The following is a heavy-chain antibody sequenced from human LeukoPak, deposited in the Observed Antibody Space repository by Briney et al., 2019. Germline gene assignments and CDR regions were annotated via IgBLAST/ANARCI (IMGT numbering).Heavy chain of an antibody. CDR2: INHSGST. CDR3: ARGGYSYGYDY. J-gene: IGHJ4*02. D-gene: IGHD5-18*01. Sequence: KPSETLSLTCAVYGGSFSGYYWSWIRQPPGKGLEWIGEINHSGSTNYNPSLKSRVTISVDTSENQFSLKLSSVTAADTAVYYCARGGYSYGYDYWGQGTLVTVSS. V-gene: IGHV4-34*01. CDR1: GGSFSGYY.